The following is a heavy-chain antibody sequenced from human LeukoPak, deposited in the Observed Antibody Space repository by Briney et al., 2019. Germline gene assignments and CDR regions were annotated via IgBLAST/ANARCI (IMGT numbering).Heavy chain of an antibody. CDR3: ARYYDPPVGDAFGL. CDR2: ISPDGSEK. Sequence: GGSLRLSCAVSGFRFGSDWMSWVRQAPGKGLEWVANISPDGSEKFYVDAVKGRFIISRDNGKNSLYLQLNSLRADDTAVYYCARYYDPPVGDAFGLWGQGTMVTVSS. J-gene: IGHJ3*01. CDR1: GFRFGSDW. V-gene: IGHV3-7*01. D-gene: IGHD3-16*01.